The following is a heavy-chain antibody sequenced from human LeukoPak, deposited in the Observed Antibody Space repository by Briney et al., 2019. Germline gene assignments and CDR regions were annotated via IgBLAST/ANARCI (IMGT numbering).Heavy chain of an antibody. Sequence: GGSLRLSCAASGFTFSSYGMHWVRQAPGKGLEWVAVISYDGNNKYYVDSVKGRITISSDNSKNTLYLQMNSLRIEDTAVYYCAKDNQAYGDSTYYYGMDVWGQGTTVTVSS. D-gene: IGHD4-17*01. V-gene: IGHV3-30*18. J-gene: IGHJ6*02. CDR3: AKDNQAYGDSTYYYGMDV. CDR2: ISYDGNNK. CDR1: GFTFSSYG.